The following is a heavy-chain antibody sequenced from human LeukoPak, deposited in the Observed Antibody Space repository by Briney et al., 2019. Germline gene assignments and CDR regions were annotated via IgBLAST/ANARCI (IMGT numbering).Heavy chain of an antibody. V-gene: IGHV1-2*02. J-gene: IGHJ6*02. CDR2: INPNSGGT. CDR1: GYTFTGYY. CDR3: ATEGIAAAGDNNYYYYGMDV. D-gene: IGHD6-13*01. Sequence: ASVTVSCKPSGYTFTGYYMHWVRQAPGQGLEWMGWINPNSGGTNYAQKFQGRVTMTRDTSISTAYMELSRLRSDDTAVYYCATEGIAAAGDNNYYYYGMDVWGQGTTVTVSS.